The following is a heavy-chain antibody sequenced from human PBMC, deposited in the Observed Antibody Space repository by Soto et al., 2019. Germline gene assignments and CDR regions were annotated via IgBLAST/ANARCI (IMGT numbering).Heavy chain of an antibody. V-gene: IGHV4-39*01. CDR3: ARGGIPPSGYGIAYAMHV. J-gene: IGHJ6*02. CDR1: GVSISGSRYY. Sequence: NPSETLSLTCTVSGVSISGSRYYWGWIRQPPGRGLEWSGNIYYSGSNYYTPALKSRVTLSVDTSKNPFSLNLNSVTAADTAVYYCARGGIPPSGYGIAYAMHVWGQGTTVTVSS. D-gene: IGHD1-26*01. CDR2: IYYSGSN.